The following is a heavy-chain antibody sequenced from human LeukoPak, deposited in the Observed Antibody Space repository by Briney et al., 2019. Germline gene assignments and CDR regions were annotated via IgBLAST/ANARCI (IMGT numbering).Heavy chain of an antibody. Sequence: GGSLRLSCAASGFTFSSYAMHWVRQAPGKGLEWVAVISYGGSNKYYADSVKGRFTISRDNAKNSLYLQMNSLRAEDTAVYYCARDSSSPYWYFNLWGRGTLVTVSS. CDR1: GFTFSSYA. V-gene: IGHV3-30-3*01. J-gene: IGHJ2*01. CDR3: ARDSSSPYWYFNL. CDR2: ISYGGSNK.